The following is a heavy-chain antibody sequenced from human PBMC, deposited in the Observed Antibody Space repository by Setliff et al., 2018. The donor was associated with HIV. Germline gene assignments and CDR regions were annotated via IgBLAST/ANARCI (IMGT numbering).Heavy chain of an antibody. CDR2: IYYDGDA. J-gene: IGHJ5*02. D-gene: IGHD2-15*01. CDR3: VRHHDSDFSGDPDWFDP. CDR1: GGSISYYY. V-gene: IGHV4-59*01. Sequence: SETLSLTCTISGGSISYYYWSWIRQPPGKGLEWIGSIYYDGDATYNPSLKSRATMSVDFSTEFSLKLRSVSAADTAIYYCVRHHDSDFSGDPDWFDPWGQGILVTVSS.